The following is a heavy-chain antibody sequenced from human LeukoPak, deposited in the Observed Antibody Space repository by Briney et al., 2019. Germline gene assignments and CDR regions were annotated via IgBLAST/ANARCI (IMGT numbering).Heavy chain of an antibody. D-gene: IGHD1-26*01. CDR2: ISYDGSNK. CDR1: GFTFSSYG. J-gene: IGHJ4*02. Sequence: GGSLRLSCAASGFTFSSYGMHWVRQAPGKGLEWVAVISYDGSNKYYADSVKGRFTISRDNSKNTLYLQMNSLRAEGTAVYYCANGVGALDYWGQGTLVTVSS. V-gene: IGHV3-30*18. CDR3: ANGVGALDY.